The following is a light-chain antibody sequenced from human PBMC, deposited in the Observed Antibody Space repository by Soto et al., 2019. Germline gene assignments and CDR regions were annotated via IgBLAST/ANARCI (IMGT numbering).Light chain of an antibody. CDR1: QSVFGTF. J-gene: IGKJ1*01. CDR3: QQYGASPWA. Sequence: EIVLTQSPGTLSLSPGERATLSCRASQSVFGTFLAWYQQLPGQAPRLLIYGASSRAPGIPDRFSGSGSGTDFTLTISRLEPEDFAVYYCQQYGASPWAFGQGTKVESK. CDR2: GAS. V-gene: IGKV3-20*01.